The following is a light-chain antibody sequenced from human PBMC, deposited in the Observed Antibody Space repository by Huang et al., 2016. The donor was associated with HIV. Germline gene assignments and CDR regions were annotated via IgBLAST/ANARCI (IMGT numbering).Light chain of an antibody. Sequence: DIIMSQSPESLTVSLGERATLNCRSSQSVYASSTSKDYMAWFQQKPGQPPKFLLFWASSREGGVPDRFSGSGSGTHFTLTIANLQPEDAAIYYCQQYYSLPQTFGQGTKVEIK. CDR3: QQYYSLPQT. V-gene: IGKV4-1*01. CDR1: QSVYASSTSKDY. J-gene: IGKJ1*01. CDR2: WAS.